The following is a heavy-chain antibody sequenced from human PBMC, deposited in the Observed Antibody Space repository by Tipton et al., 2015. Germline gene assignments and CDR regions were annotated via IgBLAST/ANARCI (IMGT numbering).Heavy chain of an antibody. D-gene: IGHD3-22*01. CDR1: GDSISSGGYY. Sequence: LRLSCTVSGDSISSGGYYWSWIRQPPGKDLEWIGHIYNTGSTFYSPSLQSRVTISVDTSKNQFSLNLSSVTAADTAVYYCARVRYDSSGYQNWYFDLWGRGTLVTVSS. CDR2: IYNTGST. V-gene: IGHV4-31*02. CDR3: ARVRYDSSGYQNWYFDL. J-gene: IGHJ2*01.